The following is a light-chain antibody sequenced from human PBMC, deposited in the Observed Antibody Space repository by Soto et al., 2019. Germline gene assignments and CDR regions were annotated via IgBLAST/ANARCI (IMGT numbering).Light chain of an antibody. CDR2: GAS. Sequence: IVLTQSPGTLSLSPGERATLSCRASQRVSSTYLAWYQQKPGQAPRLLIYGASSRATGIPDRFTGSGSGTDFTLTISRLEPEDFAVYYCQQYGSSPLTFGQGIKLEMK. J-gene: IGKJ2*01. V-gene: IGKV3-20*01. CDR1: QRVSSTY. CDR3: QQYGSSPLT.